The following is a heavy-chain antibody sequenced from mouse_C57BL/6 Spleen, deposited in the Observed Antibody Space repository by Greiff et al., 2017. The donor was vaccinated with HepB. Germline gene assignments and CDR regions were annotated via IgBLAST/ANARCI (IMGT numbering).Heavy chain of an antibody. J-gene: IGHJ4*01. CDR1: GYTFTDYY. CDR3: ARSFGLLYAMDY. D-gene: IGHD2-3*01. Sequence: VQLQQSGPELVKPGASVKISCKASGYTFTDYYMNWVKQSHGKSLEWIGDINPNNGGTSYNQKFKGKATLTVDKSSSTAYMELRSLTSEDSAVYYCARSFGLLYAMDYWGQGTSVTVAS. CDR2: INPNNGGT. V-gene: IGHV1-26*01.